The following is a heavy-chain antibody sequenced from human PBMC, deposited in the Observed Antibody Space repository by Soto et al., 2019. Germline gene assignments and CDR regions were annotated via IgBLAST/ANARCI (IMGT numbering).Heavy chain of an antibody. CDR1: GFTFSSYG. CDR3: AKIYYDSSEGY. J-gene: IGHJ4*02. Sequence: QVQLVESGGGVVQPGRSLRLSCAASGFTFSSYGMHWVRQAPGKGLEWVAVISYDGSNKYYADSVKGRFTISRDNSKNTLYLQMNSLRAEDTAVYYCAKIYYDSSEGYWGQGTLVTVSS. CDR2: ISYDGSNK. V-gene: IGHV3-30*18. D-gene: IGHD3-22*01.